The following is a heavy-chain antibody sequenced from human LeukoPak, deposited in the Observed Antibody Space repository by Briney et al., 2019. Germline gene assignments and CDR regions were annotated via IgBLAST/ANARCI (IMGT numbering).Heavy chain of an antibody. CDR2: IYYSGST. Sequence: PSETLSPTCTVSCGSISSGDSYSGWIRQPPGKGLEWIGYIYYSGSTYYNPSLKSRVTISVDTSKNQCSLKLSSVTAADTAVYYCARGGAARPNYFDYWGQGTLVTVSS. D-gene: IGHD6-6*01. CDR1: CGSISSGDSY. V-gene: IGHV4-30-4*08. J-gene: IGHJ4*02. CDR3: ARGGAARPNYFDY.